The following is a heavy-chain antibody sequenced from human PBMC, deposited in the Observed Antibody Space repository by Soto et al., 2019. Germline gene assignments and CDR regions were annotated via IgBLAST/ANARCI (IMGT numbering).Heavy chain of an antibody. V-gene: IGHV1-18*01. J-gene: IGHJ6*02. CDR1: GYTFTRSG. CDR3: AREGVAPCYSYGMDV. Sequence: QVQLVQSGAEVKKPGASVKVSCKASGYTFTRSGISWVRQAPGQGPEWMGWISSYNGDTNYAQTLQGRVTMTTDTSASTADREVRSLRSHDTGVCYCAREGVAPCYSYGMDVWGQGTPVSVSS. CDR2: ISSYNGDT. D-gene: IGHD5-12*01.